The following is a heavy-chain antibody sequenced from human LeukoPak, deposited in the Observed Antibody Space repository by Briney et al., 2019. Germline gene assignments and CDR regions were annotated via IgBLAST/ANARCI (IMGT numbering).Heavy chain of an antibody. CDR3: ALNPDWNDVDY. D-gene: IGHD1-1*01. V-gene: IGHV1-69*04. J-gene: IGHJ4*02. Sequence: GASVKVSCKASGGTFSSYAISWVRQAPGQGLEWMGRIIPILCIANYAQKFQGRVTITADKSTSTAYMELSSLRSEDTAAYYCALNPDWNDVDYWGQGTLVTVSS. CDR2: IIPILCIA. CDR1: GGTFSSYA.